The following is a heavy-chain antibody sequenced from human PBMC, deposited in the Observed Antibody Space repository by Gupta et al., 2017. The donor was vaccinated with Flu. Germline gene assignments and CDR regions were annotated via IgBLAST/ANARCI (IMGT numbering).Heavy chain of an antibody. CDR1: GYTFTSYA. CDR2: INAGNGNT. J-gene: IGHJ6*02. D-gene: IGHD3-10*01. V-gene: IGHV1-3*01. Sequence: QVQLVQSGAEVKKPGASVKVSCKASGYTFTSYAMHWVRQAPGQRLEWMGWINAGNGNTKYSQKFQGRVTITRDTSASTAYMELSSLRSEDTAVYYCARNMVRGQYYYGMDVWGQGTTVTVSS. CDR3: ARNMVRGQYYYGMDV.